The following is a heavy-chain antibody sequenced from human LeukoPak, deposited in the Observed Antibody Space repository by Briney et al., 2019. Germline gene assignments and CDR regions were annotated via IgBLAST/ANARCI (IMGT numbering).Heavy chain of an antibody. J-gene: IGHJ4*02. V-gene: IGHV3-23*01. D-gene: IGHD6-6*01. CDR2: ISGSGGST. CDR3: AKTLYSSSSGGADY. CDR1: GFTFSSYA. Sequence: GGSLRLSCAASGFTFSSYAMSWVRQALGKGLEWVSAISGSGGSTYYADSVKGRFIISRDNSKNTLYLQMNSLRADDTAVYYCAKTLYSSSSGGADYWGQGTLVTVSS.